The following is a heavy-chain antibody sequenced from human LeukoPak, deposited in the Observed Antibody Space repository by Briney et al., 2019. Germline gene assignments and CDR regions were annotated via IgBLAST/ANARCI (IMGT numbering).Heavy chain of an antibody. D-gene: IGHD3-10*01. CDR1: GFTFSSYA. J-gene: IGHJ4*02. CDR3: AKASSYGSMSYDFDS. CDR2: ISASGGTT. Sequence: PGGSLRLSCAASGFTFSSYAMNWVRQDPGKGLEWVSGISASGGTTYYADSMRGRFTISRDNSKGTLFLQLNSLRAEDTAAYYCAKASSYGSMSYDFDSWGQGTLVTVSS. V-gene: IGHV3-23*01.